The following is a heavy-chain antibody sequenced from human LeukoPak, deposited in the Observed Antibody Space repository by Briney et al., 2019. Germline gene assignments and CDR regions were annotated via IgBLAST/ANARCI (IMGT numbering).Heavy chain of an antibody. CDR3: AGQWAVANTRRFAI. D-gene: IGHD6-19*01. Sequence: SETLSLTCTVSGNFISSGFYWVWLRQTPGKGLQWIGSLYSTGTTYYNPSLAGRVTVSTDASKNQLSLKLRSVTAADTAVYYCAGQWAVANTRRFAIWGQGSRVTVSS. CDR2: LYSTGTT. V-gene: IGHV4-38-2*02. J-gene: IGHJ3*02. CDR1: GNFISSGFY.